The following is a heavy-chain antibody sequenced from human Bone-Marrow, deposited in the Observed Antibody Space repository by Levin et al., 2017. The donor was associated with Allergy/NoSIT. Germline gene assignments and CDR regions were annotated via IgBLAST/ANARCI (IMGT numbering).Heavy chain of an antibody. V-gene: IGHV3-7*01. CDR2: IKQDGSEK. CDR3: TRDPIRWRTSHDAFDV. CDR1: GFTFSSFW. J-gene: IGHJ3*01. D-gene: IGHD2-2*01. Sequence: PGGSLRLSCAASGFTFSSFWMSWVRQAPGKGLEWVANIKQDGSEKYYADSVKGRFIISRDNAKNSLFLQMKSLRVEDTAVYYCTRDPIRWRTSHDAFDVWGQGTMATVSS.